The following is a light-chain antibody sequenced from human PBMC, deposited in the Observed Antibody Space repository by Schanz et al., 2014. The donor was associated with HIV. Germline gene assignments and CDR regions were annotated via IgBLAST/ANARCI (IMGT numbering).Light chain of an antibody. CDR1: SSDVGGYNY. J-gene: IGLJ3*02. CDR3: SSYTSSSTWV. V-gene: IGLV2-14*03. CDR2: DVS. Sequence: QSALTQPASVSGSPGQSITISCTGTSSDVGGYNYVSWYQQHPGKAPKLMIYDVSNRPSGVSNRFSGSKSGNTASLTISGLRSEDEADYYCSSYTSSSTWVFGGGTKLTV.